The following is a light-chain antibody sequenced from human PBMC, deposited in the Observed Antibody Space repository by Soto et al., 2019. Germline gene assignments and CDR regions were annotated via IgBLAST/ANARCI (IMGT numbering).Light chain of an antibody. V-gene: IGKV3-15*01. CDR3: QHYLGWPFT. J-gene: IGKJ2*01. CDR1: QSVSSD. Sequence: EIHMTQSPATLSVSSGERATLSCRASQSVSSDLAWYQHHPGQAPRLLFYGASTRVTGTPPRFSGSGSGTEFTLTITSLQAEDFAVYYCQHYLGWPFTFGQGTKLEMK. CDR2: GAS.